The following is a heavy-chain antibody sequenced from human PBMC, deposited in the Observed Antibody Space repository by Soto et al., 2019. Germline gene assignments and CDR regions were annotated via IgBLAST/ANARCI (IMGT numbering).Heavy chain of an antibody. V-gene: IGHV1-18*01. D-gene: IGHD4-17*01. Sequence: QVQLVQSGPEVKKPGASVTVSCKTSGYTFTNYRIGWVRQAPRQGLEWMGWISTYTGNTKSVQKFQGRVTLTTDTSTSTAYMDLRSLTSDDTAVYYCTRWTVTNNWFDPWGQGTLVTVSS. CDR3: TRWTVTNNWFDP. J-gene: IGHJ5*02. CDR2: ISTYTGNT. CDR1: GYTFTNYR.